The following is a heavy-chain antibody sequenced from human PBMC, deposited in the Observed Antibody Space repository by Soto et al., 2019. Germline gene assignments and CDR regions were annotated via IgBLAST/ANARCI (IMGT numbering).Heavy chain of an antibody. D-gene: IGHD6-19*01. CDR2: ISYDGSNK. CDR1: GFTFSNYA. J-gene: IGHJ4*02. V-gene: IGHV3-30-3*01. Sequence: QVQLVESGGGVVQPGTSLRLSCAASGFTFSNYAIHWVRQAPGKGLEWVAVISYDGSNKYYAASVKGRFTISRDNSKTTLYLQMNSLRPEDTAVYFCAREGGVAGRTFDYWGQGTLVTVSS. CDR3: AREGGVAGRTFDY.